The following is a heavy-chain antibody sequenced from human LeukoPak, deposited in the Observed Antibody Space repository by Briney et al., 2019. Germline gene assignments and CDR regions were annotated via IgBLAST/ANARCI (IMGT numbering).Heavy chain of an antibody. D-gene: IGHD3-16*01. Sequence: ASVKVSCKASGYTFTSYGISWVRQAPGQGLEWMGWISAYNGNTSYAQKLQGRVTMTRDMSTSTVYMELSSLRSEDTAVYYCATGIRRGTGDGGYYMDVWGKGTTVTVSS. CDR1: GYTFTSYG. J-gene: IGHJ6*03. CDR2: ISAYNGNT. V-gene: IGHV1-18*01. CDR3: ATGIRRGTGDGGYYMDV.